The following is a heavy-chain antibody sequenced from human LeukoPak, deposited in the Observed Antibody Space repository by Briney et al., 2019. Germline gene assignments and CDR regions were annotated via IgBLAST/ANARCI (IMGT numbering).Heavy chain of an antibody. CDR3: ASSRTTVVTLDY. CDR1: GGSFSGYY. J-gene: IGHJ4*02. Sequence: SETLSLTCAVYGGSFSGYYWSWIRQPPGKGLEWIGEINHSGGTNYNPSLKSRVTVSVDTSKNQFSLKLSSVTAADTAVYYCASSRTTVVTLDYWGQGTLVTVSS. D-gene: IGHD4-23*01. CDR2: INHSGGT. V-gene: IGHV4-34*01.